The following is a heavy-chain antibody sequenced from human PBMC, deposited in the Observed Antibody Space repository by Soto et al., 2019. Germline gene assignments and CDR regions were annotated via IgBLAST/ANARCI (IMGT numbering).Heavy chain of an antibody. V-gene: IGHV1-8*01. CDR3: ARVENYYDSSGYPSYYYGMDV. Sequence: ASVKVSCKASGYTFTSYDINWVRQATGQGLEWMGWMNPNSGNTGYAQKFQGRVTMTRNTSISTAYMELSSLRSEDTAVYYCARVENYYDSSGYPSYYYGMDVWGQGTTVTVSS. D-gene: IGHD3-22*01. CDR1: GYTFTSYD. J-gene: IGHJ6*02. CDR2: MNPNSGNT.